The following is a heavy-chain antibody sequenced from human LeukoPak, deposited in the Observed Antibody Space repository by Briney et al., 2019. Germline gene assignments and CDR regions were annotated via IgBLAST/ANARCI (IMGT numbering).Heavy chain of an antibody. V-gene: IGHV1-69*13. J-gene: IGHJ4*02. D-gene: IGHD3-3*01. Sequence: ASVKVSCKASGGTFRNHAISWLRQAPGQGLEWMGGIIPFFNTPYYAQKFQGRVAISADESTNTAYMELSSLRSEDTAVYFCARPLTYYYETTDYPRPHFFDYWGQGTPVTVSS. CDR2: IIPFFNTP. CDR1: GGTFRNHA. CDR3: ARPLTYYYETTDYPRPHFFDY.